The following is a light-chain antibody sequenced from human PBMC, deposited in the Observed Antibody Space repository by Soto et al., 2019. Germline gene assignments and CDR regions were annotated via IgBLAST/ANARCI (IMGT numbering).Light chain of an antibody. CDR3: QVWDSSSDRYV. J-gene: IGLJ1*01. Sequence: SYDLTQPPSVSVAPGKTASITCGGNNIGVKSVHWYQQKPGQAPVLVIYYDSDRSSGIPERFSGSNSGNTATLTISRVEAGDEADYYCQVWDSSSDRYVFGTGTKLTVL. CDR1: NIGVKS. V-gene: IGLV3-21*04. CDR2: YDS.